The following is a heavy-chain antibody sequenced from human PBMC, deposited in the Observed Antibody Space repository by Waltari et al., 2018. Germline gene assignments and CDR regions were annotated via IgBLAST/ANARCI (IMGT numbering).Heavy chain of an antibody. CDR3: ARVFYYDSSGYYNYYYYGMDV. D-gene: IGHD3-22*01. J-gene: IGHJ6*02. CDR2: IYYSGGT. Sequence: QVQLQESGPGLVKPSETLSLTCTVSGGSISSYYWSWLRQPPGKGLAWIGYIYYSGGTNYNPSLKSRVTISVDTSKNQFSLKLSSVTAADTAVYYCARVFYYDSSGYYNYYYYGMDVWGQGTTVTVSS. V-gene: IGHV4-59*01. CDR1: GGSISSYY.